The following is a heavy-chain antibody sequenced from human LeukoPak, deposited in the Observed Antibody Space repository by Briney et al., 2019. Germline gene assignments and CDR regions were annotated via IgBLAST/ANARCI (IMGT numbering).Heavy chain of an antibody. CDR3: ARDQGNTVTTGLDY. CDR2: IYHSGTT. CDR1: GYSISSGHY. V-gene: IGHV4-38-2*02. J-gene: IGHJ4*02. D-gene: IGHD4-17*01. Sequence: PSETLSLTCTVSGYSISSGHYWGWIRQAPGKGLEWIGSIYHSGTTYYNPSLRSRVTILMDTSKNQFSLKVSSVTAADTAVYYCARDQGNTVTTGLDYWGQGTLVTVSS.